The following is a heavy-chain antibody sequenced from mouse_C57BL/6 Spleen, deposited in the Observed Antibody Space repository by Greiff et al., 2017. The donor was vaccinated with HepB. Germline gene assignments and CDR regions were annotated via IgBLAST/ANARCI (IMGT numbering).Heavy chain of an antibody. D-gene: IGHD2-1*01. CDR1: GYSITSGYY. V-gene: IGHV3-6*01. CDR2: ISYDGSN. Sequence: VQLKESGPGLVKPSQSLSLTCSVTGYSITSGYYWNWIRQFPGNKLEWMGYISYDGSNNYNPSLKNRISITRDTSKNQFFLKLNSVTTEDTATYYCAREGIYPDAMDYWGQGTSVTVSS. CDR3: AREGIYPDAMDY. J-gene: IGHJ4*01.